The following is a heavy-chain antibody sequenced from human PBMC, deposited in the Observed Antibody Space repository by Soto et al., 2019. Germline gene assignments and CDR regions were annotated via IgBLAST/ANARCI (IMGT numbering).Heavy chain of an antibody. V-gene: IGHV3-23*01. CDR3: ATDAGVAARLIYY. J-gene: IGHJ4*02. D-gene: IGHD6-6*01. CDR2: LTGSGGST. CDR1: GFTFSSYA. Sequence: EVPLLESGGGLVQPGGSLRLSCAASGFTFSSYAMTWVRQASGQGLEWVSTLTGSGGSTYYADSVKGRFTISIDNSKNTRDLQMDSLRAEDTAVYYCATDAGVAARLIYYWGQGTLITVSS.